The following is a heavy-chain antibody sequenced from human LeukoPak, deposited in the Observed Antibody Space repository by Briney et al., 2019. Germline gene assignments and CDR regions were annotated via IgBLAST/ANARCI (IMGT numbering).Heavy chain of an antibody. CDR1: GGSFSGYY. J-gene: IGHJ4*02. CDR3: ARFPDCSGGSCSDY. D-gene: IGHD2-15*01. CDR2: INHSGST. V-gene: IGHV4-34*01. Sequence: SETLSLTCAVYGGSFSGYYWSWIRQPPGKGLEWIGEINHSGSTNYNPSLKSRVTISVDTSKNQFSLKLSSVTAADTAVYYCARFPDCSGGSCSDYWGQGTLVTVSS.